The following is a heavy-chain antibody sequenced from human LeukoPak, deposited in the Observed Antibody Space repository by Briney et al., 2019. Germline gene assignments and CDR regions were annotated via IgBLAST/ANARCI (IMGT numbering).Heavy chain of an antibody. J-gene: IGHJ3*02. D-gene: IGHD4/OR15-4a*01. Sequence: GGSLRLSCAASGFTFSSYDMHWVRQATGKGLEWVSAIGTAGDTYYPGSVKGRFTISRENAKNSLYLQMNGLRAGDTAVYYCARARGFGANNAFDIWGQGTMVTVSS. CDR1: GFTFSSYD. V-gene: IGHV3-13*01. CDR3: ARARGFGANNAFDI. CDR2: IGTAGDT.